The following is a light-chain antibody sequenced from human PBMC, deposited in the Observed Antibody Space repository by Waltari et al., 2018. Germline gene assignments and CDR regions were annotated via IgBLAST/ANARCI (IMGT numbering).Light chain of an antibody. CDR1: QSVSSSY. Sequence: IVLTQSPGTLSLSPGERATLSCRASQSVSSSYLAWYQQTPGQAPSLLIYGASSRATGIPDRFSGSGSGTDFTLTISRLEPEDFAVYYCQQDGSAPWTFGQGTKVEIK. CDR3: QQDGSAPWT. CDR2: GAS. V-gene: IGKV3-20*01. J-gene: IGKJ1*01.